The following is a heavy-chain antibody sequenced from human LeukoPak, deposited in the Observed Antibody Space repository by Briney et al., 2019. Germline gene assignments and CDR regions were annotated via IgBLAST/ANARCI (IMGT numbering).Heavy chain of an antibody. V-gene: IGHV3-23*01. CDR3: AKALDIVVEDRNFDY. CDR1: GFTFSSYS. J-gene: IGHJ4*02. CDR2: ISGSGGST. D-gene: IGHD2-2*03. Sequence: PGGSLRLSCAASGFTFSSYSMNWVRQAPGKGLEWVSAISGSGGSTYYADSVKGRFTISRDNSKNTLYLQMNSLRAEDTAVYYCAKALDIVVEDRNFDYWGQGTLVTVSS.